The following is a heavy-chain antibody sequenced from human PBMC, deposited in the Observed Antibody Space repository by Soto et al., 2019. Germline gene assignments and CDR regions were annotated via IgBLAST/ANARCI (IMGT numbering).Heavy chain of an antibody. V-gene: IGHV4-59*01. D-gene: IGHD5-18*01. CDR3: VGSLMSRAMESFDY. J-gene: IGHJ4*02. Sequence: XESLSLTCSVSAGSISRYYWGWVRQSPGEGLEWIAHISYTVDASYNPSLKSRVTISLDTSKNQIALRLMSVTAADTAVYYCVGSLMSRAMESFDYWGQGTLVTVSS. CDR2: ISYTVDA. CDR1: AGSISRYY.